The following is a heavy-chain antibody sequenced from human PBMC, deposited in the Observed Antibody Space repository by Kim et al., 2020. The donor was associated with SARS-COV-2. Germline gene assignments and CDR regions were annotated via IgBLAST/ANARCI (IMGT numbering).Heavy chain of an antibody. CDR3: ARTDITMIVGLFDY. V-gene: IGHV7-4-1*02. J-gene: IGHJ4*02. D-gene: IGHD3-22*01. Sequence: AQGFTGRLVFALDTSVSTAYLQISSLKAEDTAVYYCARTDITMIVGLFDYWGQGTLVTVSS.